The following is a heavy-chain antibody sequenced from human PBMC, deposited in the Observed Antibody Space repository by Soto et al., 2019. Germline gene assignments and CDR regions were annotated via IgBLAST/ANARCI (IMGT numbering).Heavy chain of an antibody. CDR2: ISAYNGNT. CDR1: GYTFTSYG. CDR3: AVGHRSSSPRVAFDI. V-gene: IGHV1-18*01. Sequence: ASVKVSCKASGYTFTSYGISWVRQAPGQGLEWMGWISAYNGNTNYAQKLQGRVTMTTDTSTSTAYMELRSLRSDDTAVYYCAVGHRSSSPRVAFDIWGQGTMVTVSS. J-gene: IGHJ3*02. D-gene: IGHD6-6*01.